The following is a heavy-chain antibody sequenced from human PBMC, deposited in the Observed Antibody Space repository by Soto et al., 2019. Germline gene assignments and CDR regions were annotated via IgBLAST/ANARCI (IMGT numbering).Heavy chain of an antibody. J-gene: IGHJ4*02. D-gene: IGHD3-22*01. V-gene: IGHV3-72*01. CDR3: VSDMSYNDSSGHNSSFDY. Sequence: VVSLILSCAASGVILSDDDIYWFRQAPGKGLEWVGRSRDKAQGYSTEYAASVKGRFTTSRDDSKNSVLLQMNSLKTEHTAVYYCVSDMSYNDSSGHNSSFDYWGQXPMVT. CDR1: GVILSDDD. CDR2: SRDKAQGYST.